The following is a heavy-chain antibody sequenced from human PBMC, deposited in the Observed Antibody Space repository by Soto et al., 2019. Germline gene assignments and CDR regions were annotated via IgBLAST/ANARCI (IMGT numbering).Heavy chain of an antibody. CDR3: ARDQIGYYDFCSGYYQDYYYYMDV. J-gene: IGHJ6*03. CDR2: INAGNGNT. CDR1: GYTFASYA. Sequence: ASVKVSCKASGYTFASYAMHWVRQAPGQRLEWMGWINAGNGNTKYSQKFQGRVTITRDTSASTAYMELSSLRSEDTAVYYCARDQIGYYDFCSGYYQDYYYYMDVWXKGTTVTVSS. V-gene: IGHV1-3*01. D-gene: IGHD3-3*01.